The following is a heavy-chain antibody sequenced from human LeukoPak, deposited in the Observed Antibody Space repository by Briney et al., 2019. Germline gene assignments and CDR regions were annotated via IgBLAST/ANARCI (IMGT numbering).Heavy chain of an antibody. D-gene: IGHD1-1*01. Sequence: GGSLRLSCAASGFTFSDYYMSWIRQAPGKGLEWVSYISGSSSIIYYADSVKGRFTISRDNAKNSLYLQMNSLRAEDTAVYYCARSPWNPGKSTETTWGQGTLVTISS. V-gene: IGHV3-11*01. CDR1: GFTFSDYY. J-gene: IGHJ5*02. CDR3: ARSPWNPGKSTETT. CDR2: ISGSSSII.